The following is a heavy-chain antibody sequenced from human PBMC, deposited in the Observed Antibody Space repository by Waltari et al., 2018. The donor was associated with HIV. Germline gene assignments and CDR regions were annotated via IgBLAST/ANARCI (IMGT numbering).Heavy chain of an antibody. J-gene: IGHJ4*02. CDR3: AKAPHHYDSSGPVY. V-gene: IGHV3-30*02. CDR1: GFTFSNYG. CDR2: IRYDVTNK. Sequence: QVQLVESGGGVVQPGGSLRLSCTASGFTFSNYGMYWVRQAPGKGLLWVAFIRYDVTNKYYADSVKGRFIISRDNSKNTLSLQMHSLRAEDTAVYYCAKAPHHYDSSGPVYWGQGTLVTVSS. D-gene: IGHD3-22*01.